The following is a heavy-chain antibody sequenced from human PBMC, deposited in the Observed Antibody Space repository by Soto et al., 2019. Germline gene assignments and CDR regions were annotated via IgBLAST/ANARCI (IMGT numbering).Heavy chain of an antibody. Sequence: GESLKISCKGSGYSFNNYWIAWVRQMPGKGLEWMGIIFPGDSDSVYSPSFQGQVTISVDKSISTAYLQWSGLKASDTAMYYRATQIGLHGVSRYFDSWGQGTLVTVSS. CDR2: IFPGDSDS. J-gene: IGHJ4*02. CDR3: ATQIGLHGVSRYFDS. V-gene: IGHV5-51*01. CDR1: GYSFNNYW. D-gene: IGHD4-17*01.